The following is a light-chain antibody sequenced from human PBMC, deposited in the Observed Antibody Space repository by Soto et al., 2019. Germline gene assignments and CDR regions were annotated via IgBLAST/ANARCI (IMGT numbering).Light chain of an antibody. CDR3: QQRSNWPPIT. CDR1: QSVSSY. J-gene: IGKJ5*01. V-gene: IGKV3-11*01. Sequence: EIVLTQSPGTLSLSPGERATLSCRASQSVSSYLAWYQQKPGQAPMLLICDASNRATGIPARFSGSGSGTDFTLTISSLEPEDFAVYYCQQRSNWPPITFGQGTRLEIK. CDR2: DAS.